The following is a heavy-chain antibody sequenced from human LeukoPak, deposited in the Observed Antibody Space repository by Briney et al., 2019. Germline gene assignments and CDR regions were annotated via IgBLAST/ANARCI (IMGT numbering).Heavy chain of an antibody. CDR2: IESEGSST. CDR3: ARDGGYYYYMDV. J-gene: IGHJ6*03. V-gene: IGHV3-74*01. Sequence: GGSLTLSCAVSGFTFSSYWMHWVRQAPGKGVVWVSRIESEGSSTSYADSVKGRFTIYRDNAKNTLYLQMNSLRAEDTAVYYCARDGGYYYYMDVWGKGTTVTISS. CDR1: GFTFSSYW. D-gene: IGHD2-15*01.